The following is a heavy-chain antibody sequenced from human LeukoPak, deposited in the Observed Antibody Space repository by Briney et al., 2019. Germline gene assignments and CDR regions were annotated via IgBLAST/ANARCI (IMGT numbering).Heavy chain of an antibody. D-gene: IGHD6-13*01. Sequence: GSLRLSCAASGFTVSSNYMSWVRQAPGKGLEWVSVIYSGGSTYYADSVKGRFTISRDNSKNTLYLQMNSLRVEDTAVYYCARDLAAGGPCNYWGQGTLVTVSS. CDR2: IYSGGST. J-gene: IGHJ4*02. CDR1: GFTVSSNY. V-gene: IGHV3-66*01. CDR3: ARDLAAGGPCNY.